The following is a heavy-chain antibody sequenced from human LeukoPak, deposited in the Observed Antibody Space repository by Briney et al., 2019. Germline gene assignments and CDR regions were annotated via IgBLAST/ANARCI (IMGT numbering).Heavy chain of an antibody. CDR3: ARERVLGWYYFDY. V-gene: IGHV1-69*13. CDR1: GGTFSSYA. Sequence: SVNVSCTASGGTFSSYAISWVRQAPGQGLEWMGGIIPIFGTANYAQKFQGRVTITADESTSTAYMELSSLRSEDTAVYYCARERVLGWYYFDYWGQGTLVTVSS. D-gene: IGHD6-19*01. J-gene: IGHJ4*02. CDR2: IIPIFGTA.